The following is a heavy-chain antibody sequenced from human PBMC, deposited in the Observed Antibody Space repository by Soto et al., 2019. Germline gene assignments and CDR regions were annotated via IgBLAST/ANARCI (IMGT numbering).Heavy chain of an antibody. CDR3: ARDREWNDTIYRASDI. V-gene: IGHV3-33*08. D-gene: IGHD1-1*01. J-gene: IGHJ3*02. CDR2: IWYDGSNK. CDR1: GFTFSSYG. Sequence: GGSLRLSCAASGFTFSSYGMHWVRQAPGKGLEWVAVIWYDGSNKYYADSVKGRFTISRDNSKNTLYLQMNSLRAEDTAVYYCARDREWNDTIYRASDIWGQGTMVTVS.